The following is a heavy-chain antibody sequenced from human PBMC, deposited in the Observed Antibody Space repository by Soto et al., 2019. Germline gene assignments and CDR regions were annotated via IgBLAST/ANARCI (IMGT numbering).Heavy chain of an antibody. CDR1: GFTFSDYA. CDR3: AGERFIGTGSRLDSFSGMDV. D-gene: IGHD3-16*02. Sequence: QMQVVESGGGVVQPGRSLSLSCATSGFTFSDYAFHWVRQAPGKGLEWVAIISYDGGNKYYADSVKGRFTISRDRSKMDLDVEGLRPEATGVYWCAGERFIGTGSRLDSFSGMDVWGQGTTVMVSS. J-gene: IGHJ6*02. CDR2: ISYDGGNK. V-gene: IGHV3-30-3*01.